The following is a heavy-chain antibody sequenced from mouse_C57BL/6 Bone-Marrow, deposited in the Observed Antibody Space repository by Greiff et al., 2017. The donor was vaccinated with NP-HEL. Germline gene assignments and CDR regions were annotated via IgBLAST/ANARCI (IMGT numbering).Heavy chain of an antibody. Sequence: VQLQQSGAELVRPGASVKLSCTASGFTIKDDYMHWVKQRPEQGLEWIGWIDPENGDTEYASKFQGKATITADTSSNTAYLQLSSLTSEDTAVYYCTPEGYPDYWGQGTTLTVSS. D-gene: IGHD2-3*01. CDR2: IDPENGDT. J-gene: IGHJ2*01. CDR3: TPEGYPDY. V-gene: IGHV14-4*01. CDR1: GFTIKDDY.